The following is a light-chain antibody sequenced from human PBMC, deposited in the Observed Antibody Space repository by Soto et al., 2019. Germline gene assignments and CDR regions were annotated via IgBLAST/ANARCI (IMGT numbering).Light chain of an antibody. J-gene: IGKJ2*01. CDR1: QSINSW. CDR3: QQYNSYRMYT. V-gene: IGKV1-5*03. Sequence: IQMTQSPSTLSASVGDRVTITCRASQSINSWLAWYQQKPGKAPKLLIYKASSLESGVPSRFSASGSGTEFTLTISSLQPDDFATYYCQQYNSYRMYTFGQGTKLEIK. CDR2: KAS.